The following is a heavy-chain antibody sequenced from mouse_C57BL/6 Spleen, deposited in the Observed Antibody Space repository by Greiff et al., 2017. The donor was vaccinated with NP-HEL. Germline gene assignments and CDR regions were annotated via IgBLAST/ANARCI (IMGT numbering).Heavy chain of an antibody. CDR1: GYTFTSYW. CDR2: IHPNSGST. CDR3: ARSYYCSSPYAMDY. V-gene: IGHV1-64*01. D-gene: IGHD1-1*01. Sequence: QVQLQQPGAELVKPGASVKLSCKASGYTFTSYWMHWVKQRPGQGLEWIGMIHPNSGSTNYNEKFKSKATLTVDKSSSTAYMQLSSLTSEDSAVYYCARSYYCSSPYAMDYWGQGTSVTVSS. J-gene: IGHJ4*01.